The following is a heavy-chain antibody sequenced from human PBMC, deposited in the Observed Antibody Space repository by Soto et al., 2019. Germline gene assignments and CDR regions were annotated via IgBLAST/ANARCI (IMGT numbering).Heavy chain of an antibody. Sequence: EVQLLESGGGLVQPGGSLRLSCAASGFTFNAYAMTWVRQAPGKGLEWVSAIGGSGGNRYYAASVKGRFTISRDNSKDTVGLQMNRLRVEDTAVYYCARVASDYINSVDPWGKGTLVTVSS. D-gene: IGHD4-4*01. CDR3: ARVASDYINSVDP. V-gene: IGHV3-23*01. J-gene: IGHJ5*02. CDR2: IGGSGGNR. CDR1: GFTFNAYA.